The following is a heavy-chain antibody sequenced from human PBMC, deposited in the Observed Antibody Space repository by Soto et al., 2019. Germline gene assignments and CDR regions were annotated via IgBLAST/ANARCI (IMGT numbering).Heavy chain of an antibody. CDR3: ARTTAHHIAARRYYYYYMDG. J-gene: IGHJ6*03. CDR1: GYTFTGYD. V-gene: IGHV1-46*03. D-gene: IGHD6-6*01. Sequence: ASGKVCCKASGYTFTGYDMHWVRQAPGQGLEWMGIINPSGGSTSYAQKFQGRVTMTRDTSTSTVYMELSSLRSEDTAVYYCARTTAHHIAARRYYYYYMDGWGKGTTVTVS. CDR2: INPSGGST.